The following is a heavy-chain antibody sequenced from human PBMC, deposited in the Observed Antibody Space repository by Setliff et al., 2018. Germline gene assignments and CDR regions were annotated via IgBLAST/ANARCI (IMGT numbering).Heavy chain of an antibody. CDR3: TRGATTPSLFDY. V-gene: IGHV3-49*04. Sequence: PGGSLRLSCTTSGFTFGDYAMSWVRQAPGKGLEWVGSIRRSTSGGTTEYAASVKGRFTISRDDSNSIAYLQMDSLKTEDTGMYYCTRGATTPSLFDYWGQGTLVTVSS. CDR2: IRRSTSGGTT. D-gene: IGHD1-26*01. J-gene: IGHJ4*02. CDR1: GFTFGDYA.